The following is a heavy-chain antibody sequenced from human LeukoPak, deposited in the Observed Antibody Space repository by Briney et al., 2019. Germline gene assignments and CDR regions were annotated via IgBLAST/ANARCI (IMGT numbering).Heavy chain of an antibody. J-gene: IGHJ4*02. D-gene: IGHD2-15*01. CDR3: ARSPRSVVVVAATPYDY. CDR1: GYTFTSYG. Sequence: GASVKVSCKASGYTFTSYGISWVRQAPGQGLEWMGWISAYNGNTSYAQKLQGRVTMTTDTSTSTAYMELRSLRSDDTAVYYCARSPRSVVVVAATPYDYWGQGTLVTVSS. V-gene: IGHV1-18*04. CDR2: ISAYNGNT.